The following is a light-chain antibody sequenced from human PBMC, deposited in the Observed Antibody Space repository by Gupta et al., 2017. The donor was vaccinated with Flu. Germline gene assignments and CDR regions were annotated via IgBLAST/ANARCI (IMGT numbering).Light chain of an antibody. CDR3: HRWDNSNGHRDV. V-gene: IGLV3-21*02. CDR2: DNN. Sequence: SHVLTQPPSLSVAPGPPARMTCGTNGCGRGGVQWYQQRAGQAPGLVIYDNNDRPAGIPERFSGSRSGNTDALTIDRVEAGDEADYYCHRWDNSNGHRDVFGPGTQVTV. CDR1: GCGRGG. J-gene: IGLJ1*01.